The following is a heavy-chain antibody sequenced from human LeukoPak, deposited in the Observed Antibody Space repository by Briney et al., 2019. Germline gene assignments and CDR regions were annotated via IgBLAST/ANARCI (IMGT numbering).Heavy chain of an antibody. V-gene: IGHV3-33*01. Sequence: GTSLRLSCAACGFTFSSYDMHWVRRAPGKGLYWVAAIWHDGNRKYHADSVEGRFTISRDNSKNTVYVQMNSLRADDTAVYYCTRAAGITGTSRDNWFDPWGQGTLVIVSS. CDR2: IWHDGNRK. CDR3: TRAAGITGTSRDNWFDP. J-gene: IGHJ5*02. D-gene: IGHD1/OR15-1a*01. CDR1: GFTFSSYD.